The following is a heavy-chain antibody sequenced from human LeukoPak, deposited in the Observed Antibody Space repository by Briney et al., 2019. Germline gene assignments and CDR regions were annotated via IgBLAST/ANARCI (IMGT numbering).Heavy chain of an antibody. CDR1: GFTFSSDA. CDR2: IKSKTDRGTT. Sequence: GGSLRLSCAASGFTFSSDAMSWVRQAPGKGLEWVGRIKSKTDRGTTDYGAPVKGRITTRRDDSTNTQYLKMNSLKTENTAVYCSTTLVQRWGNYDYWGQGTLVTVSS. CDR3: TTLVQRWGNYDY. V-gene: IGHV3-15*01. D-gene: IGHD3-16*01. J-gene: IGHJ4*02.